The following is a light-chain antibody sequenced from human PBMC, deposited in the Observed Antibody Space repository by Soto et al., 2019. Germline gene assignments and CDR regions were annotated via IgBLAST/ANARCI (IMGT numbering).Light chain of an antibody. CDR2: GVS. J-gene: IGKJ1*01. CDR1: QSVSGT. CDR3: HQYDSWPPWT. V-gene: IGKV3-15*01. Sequence: EIVMTQSPATLSVSPGERATLSCRASQSVSGTLVWYQQKPGQVPRLLIYGVSTRATGVPARFSGRGYGTEFTLTISSLQSEDFAVYYCHQYDSWPPWTFGQGTKVEIK.